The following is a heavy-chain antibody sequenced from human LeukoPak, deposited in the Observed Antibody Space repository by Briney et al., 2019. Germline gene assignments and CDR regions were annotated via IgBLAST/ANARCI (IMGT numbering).Heavy chain of an antibody. Sequence: SVKVSCKASGGTFSSYAISWVRQAPGQGLEWMGRIIPIFGTANYAQKFQGRVTITTDEAKSTAYMELSSLRSEDTAVYYCARGLPSSGLVYWGQGTLVTVSS. V-gene: IGHV1-69*05. CDR3: ARGLPSSGLVY. CDR2: IIPIFGTA. D-gene: IGHD6-19*01. J-gene: IGHJ4*02. CDR1: GGTFSSYA.